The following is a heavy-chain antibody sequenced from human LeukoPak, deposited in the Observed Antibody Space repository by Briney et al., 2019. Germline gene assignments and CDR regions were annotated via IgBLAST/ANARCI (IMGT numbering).Heavy chain of an antibody. D-gene: IGHD3-3*01. CDR1: GGTFSSYA. Sequence: SVKVSCKASGGTFSSYAISWVRQAPGQGLEWMGRIIPILGIANYAQKFQGRVTITADKSTSTAYMELSSLRSEDTAVYYCARGLTSYYDFWSGYFDYWGQGTLVTVSS. CDR3: ARGLTSYYDFWSGYFDY. J-gene: IGHJ4*02. V-gene: IGHV1-69*04. CDR2: IIPILGIA.